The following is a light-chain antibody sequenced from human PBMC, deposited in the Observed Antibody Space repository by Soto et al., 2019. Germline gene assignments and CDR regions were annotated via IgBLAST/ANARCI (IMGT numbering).Light chain of an antibody. V-gene: IGLV1-44*01. CDR3: AAWDESLNGFYV. CDR1: SSNIGSNT. CDR2: SNN. Sequence: QSVLTQPPSASGTPGQRVTISCSGSSSNIGSNTVNWYQQLPGTAPKLLIYSNNQRPSGVPDRFSGSKSGTSASLAISGLQSEDEADYYCAAWDESLNGFYVFGTGTKVIVL. J-gene: IGLJ1*01.